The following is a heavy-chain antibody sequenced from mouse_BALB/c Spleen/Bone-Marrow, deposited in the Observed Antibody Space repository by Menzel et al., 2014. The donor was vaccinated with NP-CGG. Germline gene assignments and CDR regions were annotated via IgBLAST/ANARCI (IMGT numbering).Heavy chain of an antibody. CDR3: ARYDYDVGYFDY. D-gene: IGHD2-4*01. CDR2: ISYSGST. V-gene: IGHV3-2*02. CDR1: GYSITSDYA. Sequence: VQLQQPGPGQVKPSQSLSLICTVTGYSITSDYAWNWIRQFPGNKLEWMGYISYSGSTSYDPSLKSRISITRDTSKNQFFLQLNSVTTEDTATYYCARYDYDVGYFDYWGQGTTLTVSS. J-gene: IGHJ2*01.